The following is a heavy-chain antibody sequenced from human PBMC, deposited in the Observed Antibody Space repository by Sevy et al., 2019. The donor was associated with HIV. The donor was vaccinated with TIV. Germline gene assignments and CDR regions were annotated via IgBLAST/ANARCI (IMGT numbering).Heavy chain of an antibody. D-gene: IGHD2-15*01. CDR1: GFTFSSYG. CDR3: ARDRVAAKDY. V-gene: IGHV3-33*01. Sequence: GGSLRLSCAASGFTFSSYGMHWVRQAPGKGLEWVAVIWYDGSNKYYADSLKGRFTISRDNSKNALYLQMNGLRAEDTAVYYCARDRVAAKDYWGQGTLVTVSS. J-gene: IGHJ4*02. CDR2: IWYDGSNK.